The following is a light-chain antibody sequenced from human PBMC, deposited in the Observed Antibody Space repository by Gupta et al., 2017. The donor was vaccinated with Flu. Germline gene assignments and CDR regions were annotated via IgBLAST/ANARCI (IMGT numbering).Light chain of an antibody. CDR3: SSYTTISTGV. CDR1: SSYIGAYNL. V-gene: IGLV2-14*01. J-gene: IGLJ1*01. Sequence: QSALTQPASVSGSPGQSITISCTGTSSYIGAYNLVSWYQQHPGKAPKLIIYEITNRPPGVSTRFSCSKSGNTASLTISGLQAEDEADYYCSSYTTISTGVFGTGTKVTVL. CDR2: EIT.